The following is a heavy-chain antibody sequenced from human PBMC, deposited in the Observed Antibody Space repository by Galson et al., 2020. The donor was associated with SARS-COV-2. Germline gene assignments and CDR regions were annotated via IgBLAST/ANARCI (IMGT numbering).Heavy chain of an antibody. Sequence: PGGSLRLSCAASGFTFSTYWMSWVRQAPGSGLEWVANIKQDGSDRYYVDSVKGRFTISTDNAKNSVHLQMNSLRAEDTAVYFCARDQDGYNDFWGQGTLVTVSS. D-gene: IGHD5-12*01. CDR1: GFTFSTYW. J-gene: IGHJ4*02. CDR3: ARDQDGYNDF. CDR2: IKQDGSDR. V-gene: IGHV3-7*01.